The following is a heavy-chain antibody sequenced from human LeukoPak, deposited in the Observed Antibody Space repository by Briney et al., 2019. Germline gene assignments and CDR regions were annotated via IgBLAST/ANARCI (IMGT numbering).Heavy chain of an antibody. CDR1: GFPFSDYG. J-gene: IGHJ4*02. Sequence: GTSLRLSCAASGFPFSDYGMYWVRQAPGKGLEWLAVISHDGSNKYYADSVKGRITISRDNSMNTLYLQMNSLRAEDTAVYYCTRGMLRQPPDYWGQGMLVTVSS. V-gene: IGHV3-30*03. D-gene: IGHD3-10*02. CDR3: TRGMLRQPPDY. CDR2: ISHDGSNK.